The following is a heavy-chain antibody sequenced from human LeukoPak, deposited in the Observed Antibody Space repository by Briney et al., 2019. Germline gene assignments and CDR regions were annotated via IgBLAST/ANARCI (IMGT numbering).Heavy chain of an antibody. CDR1: GGSFSGYY. Sequence: SETLSLTCAVYGGSFSGYYWSWIRQPPGKGLEWIGEINHSGSTNYNPSLKSRVTISVDTSKNQFSLKLSSVTAAETAVYYCARVGRRRVRFLEWSTLNWFDPWGQGTLVTVSS. CDR2: INHSGST. CDR3: ARVGRRRVRFLEWSTLNWFDP. D-gene: IGHD3-3*01. J-gene: IGHJ5*02. V-gene: IGHV4-34*01.